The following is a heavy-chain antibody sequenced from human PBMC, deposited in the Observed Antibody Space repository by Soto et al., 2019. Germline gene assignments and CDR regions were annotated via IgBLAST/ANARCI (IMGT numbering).Heavy chain of an antibody. CDR1: GYTFISYY. Sequence: QVHLVQSGAEVKEPGASLSLSCKASGYTFISYYIHWVRQAPGQGLELMGMINPRGGGTTYAQKFRGSVTMTSDTSTSTVYMEVNGLRSEDTAVYYCARGYPSSSRLGWLDPWGQGTMVTVSS. CDR3: ARGYPSSSRLGWLDP. CDR2: INPRGGGT. V-gene: IGHV1-46*01. J-gene: IGHJ5*02. D-gene: IGHD2-2*01.